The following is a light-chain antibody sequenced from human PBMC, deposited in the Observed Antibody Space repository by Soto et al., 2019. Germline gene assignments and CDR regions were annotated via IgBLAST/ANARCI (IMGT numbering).Light chain of an antibody. Sequence: DIQMTQSPSTLSAYVGDRVTITCRASQSISSWLAWYQQKPGKAPNLLIYDAASLEAGVPSRFSGSGTGTEFTLTINSLQPTDFATYFCLQHSDYPFTFGQGTRLEI. CDR2: DAA. J-gene: IGKJ2*01. CDR3: LQHSDYPFT. CDR1: QSISSW. V-gene: IGKV1-5*01.